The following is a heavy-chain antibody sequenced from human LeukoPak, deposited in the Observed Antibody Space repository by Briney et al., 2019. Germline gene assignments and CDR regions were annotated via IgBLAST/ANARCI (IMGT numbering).Heavy chain of an antibody. CDR1: GFAFSSYA. CDR2: ISYDGINK. D-gene: IGHD3-10*01. CDR3: ARDYYGSGSSYSLRY. V-gene: IGHV3-30*04. Sequence: GGSLSLSGAAFGFAFSSYAMHWVGQAPGKGREGVGVISYDGINKYYAGSVKGRFTISRDNSKTRLYLQMNSLRAEDTAVYYCARDYYGSGSSYSLRYWGQGTLVTVSS. J-gene: IGHJ4*02.